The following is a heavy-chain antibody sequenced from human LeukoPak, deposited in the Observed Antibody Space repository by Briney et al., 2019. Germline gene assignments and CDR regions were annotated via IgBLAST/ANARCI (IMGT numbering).Heavy chain of an antibody. Sequence: SETLSLTCAVYGGSFSGYYWSWIRQPPGKGLEWIGEINHSGSTNYNPSLKSRVTISVDTSKNQFSLKLSSVTAADTAVYYCARGKARQQLGDYKSGSWGQGTLVNVSS. CDR1: GGSFSGYY. CDR3: ARGKARQQLGDYKSGS. J-gene: IGHJ5*02. V-gene: IGHV4-34*01. CDR2: INHSGST. D-gene: IGHD6-13*01.